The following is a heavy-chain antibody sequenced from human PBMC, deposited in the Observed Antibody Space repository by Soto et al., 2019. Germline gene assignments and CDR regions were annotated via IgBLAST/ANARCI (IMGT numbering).Heavy chain of an antibody. CDR3: ARRAAAGLYYYYGMDV. CDR2: ISAYNGNT. Sequence: ASVKVSCKASGYTFTSYGISWVRQAPGQGLEWMGWISAYNGNTNYAQKLQGRVTMTTDTSTSTAYMELRSLRSDDTAVYYCARRAAAGLYYYYGMDVWGQGTTVTVSS. V-gene: IGHV1-18*01. CDR1: GYTFTSYG. J-gene: IGHJ6*02. D-gene: IGHD6-13*01.